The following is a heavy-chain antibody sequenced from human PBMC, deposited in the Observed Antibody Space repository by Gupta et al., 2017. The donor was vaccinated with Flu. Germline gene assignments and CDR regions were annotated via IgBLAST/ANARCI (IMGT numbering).Heavy chain of an antibody. D-gene: IGHD3/OR15-3a*01. J-gene: IGHJ4*02. V-gene: IGHV3-23*01. Sequence: EVQLLASGGGLVQPGGSLRLSCAASGFTFSSYSMSWVRQAPWNGLEWVSAISGSGGSTYYADSAEGRFTISRDNSHNTWYLKLPRTRSEDTGLYDLANDGLGTSAHGGQGTMVTVSP. CDR2: ISGSGGST. CDR1: GFTFSSYS. CDR3: ANDGLGTSAH.